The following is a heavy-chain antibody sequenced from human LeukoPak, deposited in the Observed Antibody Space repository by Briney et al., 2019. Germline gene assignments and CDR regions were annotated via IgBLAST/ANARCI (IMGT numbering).Heavy chain of an antibody. Sequence: SVKVSCKASGGTFSSYAISWVRQAPGQGLEWMGGIIPIFGTANYAQKFQGRVTITTDESTSAAYMELRSLRSDDTAVYYCARERVLSLDYWGQGTLVTVSS. J-gene: IGHJ4*02. D-gene: IGHD4/OR15-4a*01. V-gene: IGHV1-69*05. CDR2: IIPIFGTA. CDR3: ARERVLSLDY. CDR1: GGTFSSYA.